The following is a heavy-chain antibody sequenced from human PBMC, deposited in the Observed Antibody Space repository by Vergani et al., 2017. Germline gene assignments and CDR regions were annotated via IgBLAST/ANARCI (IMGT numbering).Heavy chain of an antibody. CDR2: INPGNGSP. CDR3: AKEMSHYDGSGFDY. Sequence: QVQLVQSWAEVRKSGASVKVPCSFSGFTITSYVIHWVQQSPGQGLEWMGWINPGNGSPSYAKKFQGRFTRTRDMSTTTAYTDLSSLTSEDTAVYYCAKEMSHYDGSGFDYWGQGTLVTVSS. D-gene: IGHD3-10*01. CDR1: GFTITSYV. V-gene: IGHV1-38-4*01. J-gene: IGHJ4*02.